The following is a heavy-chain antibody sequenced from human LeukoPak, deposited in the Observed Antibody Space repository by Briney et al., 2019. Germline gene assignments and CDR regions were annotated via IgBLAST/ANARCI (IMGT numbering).Heavy chain of an antibody. D-gene: IGHD4-17*01. CDR2: IYYSGST. Sequence: PSETLSLTCTVSGGSISSYYWSWIRQPPGKGLEWLGYIYYSGSTNYNPSLKSRVTISVDTSKNQFSLKLSSVTAADTAVYYCARASGEGFRFDPWGQGTLVTVSS. J-gene: IGHJ5*02. V-gene: IGHV4-59*01. CDR3: ARASGEGFRFDP. CDR1: GGSISSYY.